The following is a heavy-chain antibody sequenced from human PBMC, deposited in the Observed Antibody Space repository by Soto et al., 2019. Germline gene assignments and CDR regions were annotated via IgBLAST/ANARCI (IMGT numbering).Heavy chain of an antibody. D-gene: IGHD3-22*01. CDR1: GGSISSYY. V-gene: IGHV4-59*01. J-gene: IGHJ5*02. CDR3: ARLRADSSGYYYDYNWFDP. CDR2: IYYSGST. Sequence: PSETLSLTCTVSGGSISSYYWSWIRQPPGKGLEWIGYIYYSGSTNYNPSLKSRVTISVDTSKNQFSLKLSSVTAADTAVYYCARLRADSSGYYYDYNWFDPWGQGTLVTVSS.